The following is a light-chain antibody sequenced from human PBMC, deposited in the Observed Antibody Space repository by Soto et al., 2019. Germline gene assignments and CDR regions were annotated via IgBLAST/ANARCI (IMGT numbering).Light chain of an antibody. CDR3: QQYGSSPQT. CDR1: QSVSSSY. CDR2: GAS. Sequence: EIVLTQSPAILSLSPGERATLSCRASQSVSSSYLAWYQQRPGQAPRLLIYGASTRATGIPDRFSGSGSGTDFTLAISRLEPEDFAVYYCQQYGSSPQTFGQGTKVEIK. J-gene: IGKJ1*01. V-gene: IGKV3-20*01.